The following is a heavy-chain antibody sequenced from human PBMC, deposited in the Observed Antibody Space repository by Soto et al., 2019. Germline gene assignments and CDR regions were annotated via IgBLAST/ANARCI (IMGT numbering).Heavy chain of an antibody. Sequence: SETLSLTCTVSGGSISSGDYYWTWIRQPPGKGLEWIGYIYYSGSTYYNPSLKSRVTISVDTSKNHFSLKLSSVTAADTAVYYCARTTPVTTSSDYFDFWGQGTLVTVSS. V-gene: IGHV4-30-4*01. J-gene: IGHJ4*02. D-gene: IGHD4-17*01. CDR3: ARTTPVTTSSDYFDF. CDR2: IYYSGST. CDR1: GGSISSGDYY.